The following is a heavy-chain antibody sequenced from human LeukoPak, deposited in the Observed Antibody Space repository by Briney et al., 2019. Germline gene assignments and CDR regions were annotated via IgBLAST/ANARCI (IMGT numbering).Heavy chain of an antibody. CDR1: GFTFSSYA. V-gene: IGHV3-30*04. Sequence: GGSLRLSCAASGFTFSSYAMHWVRQAPGKGLEWVAVISYDGSNKYYADSVKGRFTISRDNSKNTLYLQMNSLRAEDTAVYYCARDPLNRWQSFDYWGQGTLVTVSS. D-gene: IGHD1-14*01. CDR2: ISYDGSNK. CDR3: ARDPLNRWQSFDY. J-gene: IGHJ4*02.